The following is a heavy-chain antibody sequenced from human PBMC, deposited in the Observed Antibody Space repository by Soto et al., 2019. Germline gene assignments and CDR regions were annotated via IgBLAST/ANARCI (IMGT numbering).Heavy chain of an antibody. V-gene: IGHV3-33*01. Sequence: WGSLILSCAASGFTFSIDCRHWVRQAPVKGLEWVAVIWYDGSNKYYADSVKGRFTISRDNSKNTLYLQMNSLRAEDTAVYYCARDAVPQTWDYYYGMDVWGQGTTVTVSS. CDR2: IWYDGSNK. D-gene: IGHD1-26*01. CDR3: ARDAVPQTWDYYYGMDV. J-gene: IGHJ6*02. CDR1: GFTFSIDC.